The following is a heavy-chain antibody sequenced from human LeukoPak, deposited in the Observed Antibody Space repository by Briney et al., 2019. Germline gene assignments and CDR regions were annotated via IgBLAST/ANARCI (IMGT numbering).Heavy chain of an antibody. J-gene: IGHJ4*02. V-gene: IGHV4-30-2*01. CDR3: ARVLIAHLFDY. CDR2: IYHSGST. CDR1: GGSISSGGYY. Sequence: SETLSLTCTVSGGSISSGGYYWSWIRQPPGKGLEWIGYIYHSGSTYYNPSLKSRVTISVDRSKNQFSLKLSSVTAADTAVYYCARVLIAHLFDYWGQGTLVTVSS. D-gene: IGHD2-21*01.